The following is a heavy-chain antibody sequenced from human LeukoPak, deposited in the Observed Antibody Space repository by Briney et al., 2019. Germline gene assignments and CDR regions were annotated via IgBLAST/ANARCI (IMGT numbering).Heavy chain of an antibody. Sequence: GGSLRLSCAASGFTFSSYSMNWVRQAPGKGLEWVSSISSSSSYIYYADSVKGRFTISRDNAKNSLYLQMNSLRAEDTAVYYCARGKDLLWFGGPYYFDYWGQGTLVTVSS. CDR3: ARGKDLLWFGGPYYFDY. V-gene: IGHV3-21*01. CDR1: GFTFSSYS. J-gene: IGHJ4*02. D-gene: IGHD3-10*01. CDR2: ISSSSSYI.